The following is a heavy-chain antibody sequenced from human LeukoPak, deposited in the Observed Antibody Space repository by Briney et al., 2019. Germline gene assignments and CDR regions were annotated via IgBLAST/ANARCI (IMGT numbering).Heavy chain of an antibody. Sequence: SETLSLTCTVSGGSISSSSYYWGWIRQPPGKGLEWIGSIYYSGSTYYNPSLKSRVTISVDTSKNQFSLKLSSVTAADTAVYYCVSGFWSGYMNYWGQGTLVTVSS. CDR3: VSGFWSGYMNY. CDR2: IYYSGST. D-gene: IGHD3-3*01. V-gene: IGHV4-39*07. J-gene: IGHJ4*02. CDR1: GGSISSSSYY.